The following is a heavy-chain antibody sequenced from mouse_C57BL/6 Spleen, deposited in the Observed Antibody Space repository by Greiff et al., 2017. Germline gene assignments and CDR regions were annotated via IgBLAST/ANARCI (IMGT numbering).Heavy chain of an antibody. CDR2: IYPGDGDT. J-gene: IGHJ2*01. D-gene: IGHD2-1*01. Sequence: VQLVESGAELVKPGASVKISCKASGYAFSSYWMNWVKQRPGKGLEWIGQIYPGDGDTNYNGKFKGKATLTTDKSSSTAYMQLSSLTSEDSAVYFCARSGGNSDFDYWGQGTTLTVSS. V-gene: IGHV1-80*01. CDR1: GYAFSSYW. CDR3: ARSGGNSDFDY.